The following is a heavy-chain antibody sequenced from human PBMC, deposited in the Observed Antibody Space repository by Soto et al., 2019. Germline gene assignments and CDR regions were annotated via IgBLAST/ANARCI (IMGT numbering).Heavy chain of an antibody. CDR3: ARGPRYCSGYSCDYYMDV. CDR2: ISGSAATK. J-gene: IGHJ6*03. CDR1: GFTFSSYA. Sequence: EVQLLESGGGLVQPGGSLRLSCAASGFTFSSYAMSWVRQAPGKGLEWVSAISGSAATKFYADSVKGRFTVSRDNSKNTLYLQTNRLRAEDTAVYYCARGPRYCSGYSCDYYMDVWGKGTTVTVSS. D-gene: IGHD2-15*01. V-gene: IGHV3-23*01.